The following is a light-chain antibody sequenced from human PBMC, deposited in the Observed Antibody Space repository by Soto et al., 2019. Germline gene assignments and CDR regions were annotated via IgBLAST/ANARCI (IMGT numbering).Light chain of an antibody. CDR2: LNSDGSH. V-gene: IGLV4-69*01. CDR3: QTWATGIRV. J-gene: IGLJ1*01. Sequence: QPVLTQSPSASASLGASVKLTCTLSSGHSSYAIAWHQQQPEKGPRYLMKLNSDGSHSKGDGIPDRFSGSSSGAERYLTISSLQSEDAADYYCQTWATGIRVFGTGAKLTVL. CDR1: SGHSSYA.